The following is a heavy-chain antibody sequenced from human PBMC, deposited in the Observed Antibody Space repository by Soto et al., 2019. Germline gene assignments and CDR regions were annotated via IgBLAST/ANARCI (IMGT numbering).Heavy chain of an antibody. D-gene: IGHD4-17*01. J-gene: IGHJ4*02. V-gene: IGHV3-11*01. CDR1: GFTFSDYY. CDR3: ARGPDYGGNEYYFDY. CDR2: ISSSGSTI. Sequence: GGSLRLSCAASGFTFSDYYMSWIRQAPGKGLEWVSYISSSGSTIYYADSVKGRFTISRDNAKNPLYLQMNSLRAEDTAVYYCARGPDYGGNEYYFDYWGQGTLVTVSS.